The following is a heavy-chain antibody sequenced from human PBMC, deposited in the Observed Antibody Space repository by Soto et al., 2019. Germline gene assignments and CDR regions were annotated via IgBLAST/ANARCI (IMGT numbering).Heavy chain of an antibody. CDR1: GLTVSNNS. CDR3: ARAGVYSSAYMDV. CDR2: TFSGGST. J-gene: IGHJ6*03. V-gene: IGHV3-66*01. D-gene: IGHD6-25*01. Sequence: EVQLVESGGGLVQPGGSLRVSCAASGLTVSNNSMNWVRQITGKGLEWVSITFSGGSTCYADSVKGRFTVSRDNSKNTLHLQMNSLTAEDTAVYYCARAGVYSSAYMDVWGEGATVTVSS.